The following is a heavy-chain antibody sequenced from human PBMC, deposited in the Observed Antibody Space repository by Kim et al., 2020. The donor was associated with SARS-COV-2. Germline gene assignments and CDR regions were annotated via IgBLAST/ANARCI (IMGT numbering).Heavy chain of an antibody. CDR1: GFTFSNYA. CDR3: AKDAPVGRWYGSVDY. J-gene: IGHJ4*02. V-gene: IGHV3-23*01. D-gene: IGHD6-13*01. Sequence: GGSLRLSCAASGFTFSNYAMSWVRQAPGKGLEWVSVISGSGGSTYYADFVKGRFTISRDNSKNTLYLQMNSLRAEDTAVYYCAKDAPVGRWYGSVDYWGQGTQVTVSS. CDR2: ISGSGGST.